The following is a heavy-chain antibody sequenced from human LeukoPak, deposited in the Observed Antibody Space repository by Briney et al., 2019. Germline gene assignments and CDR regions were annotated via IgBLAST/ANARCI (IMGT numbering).Heavy chain of an antibody. J-gene: IGHJ4*02. CDR3: AREYSYGAGQDY. V-gene: IGHV1-2*06. D-gene: IGHD5-18*01. Sequence: ASVKVSCKASGYTFTGYYMHWVRQAPGQGLEWMGRINPNSGGTNYAQKFQGRVTMTRATSISTAYMELSRLRSDDTAVYYCAREYSYGAGQDYWGQGTLVTVSS. CDR2: INPNSGGT. CDR1: GYTFTGYY.